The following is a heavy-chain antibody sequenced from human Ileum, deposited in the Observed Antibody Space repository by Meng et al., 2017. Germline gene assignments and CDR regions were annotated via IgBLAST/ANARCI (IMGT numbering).Heavy chain of an antibody. CDR2: ISYDGSNK. J-gene: IGHJ4*02. D-gene: IGHD2-21*02. Sequence: QVQLVESGGGVVQPGRSLRLSCAASGVTFSSYAMHWVRQAPGKGLEWVAVISYDGSNKYYADSVKGRFTISRDNSKNTLYLQMNSLRAEDTAVYYCARDPLAYCGGDCYTHLAYWGQGTLVTVSS. V-gene: IGHV3-30-3*01. CDR3: ARDPLAYCGGDCYTHLAY. CDR1: GVTFSSYA.